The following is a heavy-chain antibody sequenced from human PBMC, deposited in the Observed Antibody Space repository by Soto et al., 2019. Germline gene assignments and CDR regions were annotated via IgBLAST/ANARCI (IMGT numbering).Heavy chain of an antibody. J-gene: IGHJ4*02. CDR1: GFTFNNYA. V-gene: IGHV3-23*01. Sequence: GGSLRLSCAASGFTFNNYAMNWVRQAPGKGLEWVATISATGGSTYYADSVKGRFTISRDNSKNTLYLQMNGLRVEDTAVYYCAKDRLAGNFDYWGQGTQVTVS. CDR3: AKDRLAGNFDY. CDR2: ISATGGST.